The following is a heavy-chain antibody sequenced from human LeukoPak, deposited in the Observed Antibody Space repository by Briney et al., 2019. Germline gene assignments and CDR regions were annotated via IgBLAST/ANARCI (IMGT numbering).Heavy chain of an antibody. CDR3: ARVGWLPPQFEVFDY. J-gene: IGHJ4*02. Sequence: SETLSLTCTVSGGSISSYYWSWIRQPAGKGLELIGRIYTSGSTNYNPSLKSRVTMSVDTSKNQFSLKLSSVTAADTAVYYCARVGWLPPQFEVFDYWGQGTLVTVSS. D-gene: IGHD5-12*01. CDR2: IYTSGST. V-gene: IGHV4-4*07. CDR1: GGSISSYY.